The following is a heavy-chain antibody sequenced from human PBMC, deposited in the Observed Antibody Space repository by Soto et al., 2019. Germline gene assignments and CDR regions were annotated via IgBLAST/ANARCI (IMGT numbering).Heavy chain of an antibody. V-gene: IGHV4-34*12. J-gene: IGHJ4*02. CDR3: ARDGDGLDF. CDR2: IIHSGST. CDR1: GGSFSGYY. D-gene: IGHD7-27*01. Sequence: PSETLSLTCAVYGGSFSGYYWIWIRQPPGKGLEWIGEIIHSGSTNYNPSLKSRVTMSVDTSKNQFSLRLTSVTAADTAVFYCARDGDGLDFWGQGTQVTVSS.